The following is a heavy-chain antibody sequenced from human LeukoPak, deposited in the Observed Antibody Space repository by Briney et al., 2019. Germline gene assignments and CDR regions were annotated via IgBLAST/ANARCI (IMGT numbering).Heavy chain of an antibody. V-gene: IGHV1-46*01. D-gene: IGHD2-15*01. Sequence: ASVKVSCKASGYTFTSYYMHWVRQAPGQGLEWMGIINPSGGSTSYAQKFQGRVTITRDTSASTAYMELRSLRSDDAAVYYCARDPGLTYFDYWGQGTLVTVTS. J-gene: IGHJ4*02. CDR2: INPSGGST. CDR3: ARDPGLTYFDY. CDR1: GYTFTSYY.